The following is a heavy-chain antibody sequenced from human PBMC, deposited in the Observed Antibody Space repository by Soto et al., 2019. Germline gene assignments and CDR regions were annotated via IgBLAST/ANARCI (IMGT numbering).Heavy chain of an antibody. CDR1: GGSISSSSYC. V-gene: IGHV4-39*01. CDR3: ARHQWELQPQYNWFDP. D-gene: IGHD1-26*01. CDR2: IYYSGST. Sequence: SETLSLTCTVSGGSISSSSYCWGWIRQPPGKGLEWIGSIYYSGSTYYNPSLKSRVTISVDTSKNQFSLKLSSVTAADTAVYYCARHQWELQPQYNWFDPWGQGTLVTVSS. J-gene: IGHJ5*02.